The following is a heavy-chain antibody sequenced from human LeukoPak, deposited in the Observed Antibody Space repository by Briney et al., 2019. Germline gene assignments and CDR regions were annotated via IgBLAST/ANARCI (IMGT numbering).Heavy chain of an antibody. CDR1: GFTFSSYN. CDR3: ARASGFNYYFDY. Sequence: PGGSLRLSCAASGFTFSSYNMNLVRQAPGKGLEWVSFISSTSSYIYYADSVKGRFTISRDNAKNSLYLQMNSLRADDTAVYYCARASGFNYYFDYWGREPWSPSPQ. J-gene: IGHJ4*02. V-gene: IGHV3-21*01. CDR2: ISSTSSYI. D-gene: IGHD3-9*01.